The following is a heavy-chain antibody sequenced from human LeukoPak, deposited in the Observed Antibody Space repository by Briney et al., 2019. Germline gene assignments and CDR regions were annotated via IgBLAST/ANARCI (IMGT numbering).Heavy chain of an antibody. V-gene: IGHV3-23*01. J-gene: IGHJ4*02. CDR3: AKTNGYYSD. Sequence: GGSLRLSCAASGFTFSSYGMNWVRQAPGKGLEWVSGISGSGGTTYYADSVKGRFTISRDNSKNSLSLQVSSLRAEDTAVYYCAKTNGYYSDWGQGTLVTVYS. CDR1: GFTFSSYG. D-gene: IGHD3-22*01. CDR2: ISGSGGTT.